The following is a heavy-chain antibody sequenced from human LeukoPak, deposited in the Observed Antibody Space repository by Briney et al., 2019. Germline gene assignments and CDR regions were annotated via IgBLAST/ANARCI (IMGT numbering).Heavy chain of an antibody. CDR1: GFTFSSYG. D-gene: IGHD3-10*01. CDR3: AKDLSMVRGVPAPGDY. Sequence: GGSLRLSCAASGFTFSSYGMHWVRQAPGKGLEWVAVISYDGSNKYYADSVKGRFTISRDDSKNTLYLQMNSLRAEDTAVYYCAKDLSMVRGVPAPGDYWGQGTLVTVSS. J-gene: IGHJ4*02. CDR2: ISYDGSNK. V-gene: IGHV3-30*18.